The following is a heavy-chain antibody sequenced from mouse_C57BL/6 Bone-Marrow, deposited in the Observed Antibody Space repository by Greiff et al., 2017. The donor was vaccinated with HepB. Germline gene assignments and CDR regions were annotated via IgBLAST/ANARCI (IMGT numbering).Heavy chain of an antibody. CDR3: ARDWAWFAY. D-gene: IGHD4-1*01. J-gene: IGHJ3*01. Sequence: DVQLQESGGDLVKPGGSLKLSCAASGFTFSSYGMSWVRQTPDKRLEWVATISSGGSYTYYPDSVKGRFTISRDNAKNTLYLQMSSLKSEDTAMYYCARDWAWFAYWGQGTLVTVSA. V-gene: IGHV5-6*01. CDR1: GFTFSSYG. CDR2: ISSGGSYT.